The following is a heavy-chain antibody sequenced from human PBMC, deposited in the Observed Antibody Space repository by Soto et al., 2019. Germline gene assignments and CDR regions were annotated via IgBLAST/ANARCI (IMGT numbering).Heavy chain of an antibody. CDR2: VSDSGATT. V-gene: IGHV3-23*01. D-gene: IGHD3-22*01. CDR3: AQRGGSGYYGAFDY. CDR1: GFTFSTYA. Sequence: QPGGSLRLSCAASGFTFSTYAMTWVRQAPGKGLEWVSGVSDSGATTYYADSVKGRFTISRDNSKNTLYLQMNSLRGEDTAVYYCAQRGGSGYYGAFDYWGQGTLVTVSS. J-gene: IGHJ4*02.